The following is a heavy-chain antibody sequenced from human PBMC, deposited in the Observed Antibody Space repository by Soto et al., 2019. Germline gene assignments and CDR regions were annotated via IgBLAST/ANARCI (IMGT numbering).Heavy chain of an antibody. V-gene: IGHV3-23*04. CDR2: ISSSGVDT. Sequence: EVQLVESGGDLVQPGGSLRLSCAASGFTFSSYEMNWVRQAPGKGLEWVSAISSSGVDTDYADSVKGRFFISRDNSKNTLFLQMNSLRAEDTAIYYCAGPGYSSQDYWGQGTLVTVSS. CDR3: AGPGYSSQDY. CDR1: GFTFSSYE. D-gene: IGHD5-18*01. J-gene: IGHJ4*02.